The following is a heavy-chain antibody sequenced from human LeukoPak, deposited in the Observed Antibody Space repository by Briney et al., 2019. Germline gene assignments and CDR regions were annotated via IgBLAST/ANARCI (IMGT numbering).Heavy chain of an antibody. V-gene: IGHV4-59*08. CDR3: ARGYYDSSGLDYGYFDY. D-gene: IGHD3-22*01. J-gene: IGHJ4*02. Sequence: SETLSLTCAVYGGPFSGYYWSWIRQPPGKGLKWIGYIYYSGSTNYNPSLKSRVTISVDTSKNQFSLKLSSVTAADTAVYYCARGYYDSSGLDYGYFDYWGQGTLVTVSS. CDR1: GGPFSGYY. CDR2: IYYSGST.